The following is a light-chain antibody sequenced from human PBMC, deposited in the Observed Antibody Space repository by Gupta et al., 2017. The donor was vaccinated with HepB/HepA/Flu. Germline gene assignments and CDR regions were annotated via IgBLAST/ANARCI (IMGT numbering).Light chain of an antibody. J-gene: IGLJ2*01. CDR2: RDN. Sequence: VHWYQQLPGTAPKLLINRDNQRPSGVPDRFSGSKSGTSASLAISGLRSEDEAYYYCAAWDDSVSGRGLFGGGTKLTVL. V-gene: IGLV1-47*01. CDR3: AAWDDSVSGRGL.